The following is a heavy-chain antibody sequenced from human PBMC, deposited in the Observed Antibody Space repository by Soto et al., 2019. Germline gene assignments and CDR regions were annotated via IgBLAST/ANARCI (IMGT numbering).Heavy chain of an antibody. D-gene: IGHD3-10*01. CDR1: GGSISSGGYS. CDR2: IYHSGST. Sequence: QPQLQESGSGLVKPSQTLSLTCAVSGGSISSGGYSWSWIRQPPGKGLEWIGYIYHSGSTYYNPSLKSRVTISVDRSKNQFSMKLSSVTAADTAVYYCASGLRGFGDEEDNDYWGQGTLVTVSS. V-gene: IGHV4-30-2*01. CDR3: ASGLRGFGDEEDNDY. J-gene: IGHJ4*02.